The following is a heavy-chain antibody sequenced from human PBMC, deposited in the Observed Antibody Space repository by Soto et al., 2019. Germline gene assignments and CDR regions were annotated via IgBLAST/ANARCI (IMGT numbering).Heavy chain of an antibody. Sequence: SETLSLTCTVSGGSISSGGYYWSWIRQHPGKGLEWIGYIYYSGSTYYNPSLKSRVTISVDTSKNQFSLKLSSVTAADTAVYYCARDHGLYCSSTSCDNWFDPWGQGTLVTVSS. J-gene: IGHJ5*02. V-gene: IGHV4-31*03. CDR3: ARDHGLYCSSTSCDNWFDP. D-gene: IGHD2-2*01. CDR2: IYYSGST. CDR1: GGSISSGGYY.